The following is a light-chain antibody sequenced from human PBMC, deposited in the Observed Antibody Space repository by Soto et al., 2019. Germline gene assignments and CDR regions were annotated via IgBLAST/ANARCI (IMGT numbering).Light chain of an antibody. CDR2: WAS. CDR3: QQFFSTPYT. V-gene: IGKV4-1*01. CDR1: QNLLYNSNNKNY. J-gene: IGKJ2*01. Sequence: DVVLTQSPESLAVSLGETATINCKSSQNLLYNSNNKNYFAWYQQKPGHPPKLLIYWASTRDSGVPDRFSGSGSGKDFSLTISSLQVEDVAVYYCQQFFSTPYTFGQGTKVEIK.